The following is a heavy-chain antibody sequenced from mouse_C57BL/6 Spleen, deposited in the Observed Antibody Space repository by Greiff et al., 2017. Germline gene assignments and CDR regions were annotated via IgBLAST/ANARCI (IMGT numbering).Heavy chain of an antibody. CDR1: GYTFTSYW. V-gene: IGHV1-64*01. D-gene: IGHD1-1*01. Sequence: QVQLQQPGAELVKPGASVKLSCKASGYTFTSYWMHWVKQRPGQGLEWIGMIHPNSGSTNYNEKFKSKATLTVDKSSSTAYMQLSSLTSEDSAVYYCARSYYGSSHGGFDYWGQGTTLTVSS. CDR3: ARSYYGSSHGGFDY. J-gene: IGHJ2*01. CDR2: IHPNSGST.